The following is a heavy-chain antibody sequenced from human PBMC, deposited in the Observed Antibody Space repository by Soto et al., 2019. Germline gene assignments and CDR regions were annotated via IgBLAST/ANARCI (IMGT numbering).Heavy chain of an antibody. CDR1: GGAFVNYA. V-gene: IGHV1-69*06. D-gene: IGHD1-26*01. Sequence: QVQLVQSGTEVKRPGSSVKVSCKSSGGAFVNYAITWVRQAPGQGLEWMGGVIPFSGAADYAQKFQGRVILTADTTAITAYMEVSSLRSDDTAVYYCARDIGGRIHPWGQGTLVIVSS. J-gene: IGHJ5*02. CDR2: VIPFSGAA. CDR3: ARDIGGRIHP.